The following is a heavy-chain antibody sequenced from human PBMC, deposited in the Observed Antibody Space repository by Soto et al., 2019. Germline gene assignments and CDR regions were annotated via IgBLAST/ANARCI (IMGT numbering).Heavy chain of an antibody. D-gene: IGHD4-17*01. CDR2: ISYDGSNK. CDR1: GFTFSNYA. V-gene: IGHV3-30-3*01. J-gene: IGHJ4*02. Sequence: GGSLRLSCAASGFTFSNYAMHWVRQAPGKGLEWVAVISYDGSNKYYADAVKGRFTISRDNSKNTLYLQMNSLRAEDTAVYYCARRPVTYYFDYWGQGTLVTVSS. CDR3: ARRPVTYYFDY.